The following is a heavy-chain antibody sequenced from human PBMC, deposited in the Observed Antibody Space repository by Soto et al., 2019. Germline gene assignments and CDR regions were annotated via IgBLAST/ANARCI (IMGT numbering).Heavy chain of an antibody. J-gene: IGHJ6*02. Sequence: PSQTLSLTCAISGDSVSGNSAAWNWIRQSPSRGLEWLGRTYYRSKWYNDYAVSVKSRITINPDTSRNQFSLQLNSVTPEDTAVYYCARDYYDSSGHYYNMEVWGQGTTVTVSS. CDR2: TYYRSKWYN. CDR3: ARDYYDSSGHYYNMEV. D-gene: IGHD3-22*01. V-gene: IGHV6-1*01. CDR1: GDSVSGNSAA.